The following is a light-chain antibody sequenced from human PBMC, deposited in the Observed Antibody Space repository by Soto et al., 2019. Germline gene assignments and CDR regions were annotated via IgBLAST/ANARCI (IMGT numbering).Light chain of an antibody. CDR2: AVT. V-gene: IGLV2-14*01. J-gene: IGLJ1*01. Sequence: ALTQPASVSGSPGQSITISCTGTSSDVGGYNYVSWYQQHPGKAPKLMIYAVTDRPSGVSSRFSGSKSGNTASLTISGLQAEDEADYYCSSYTSSSTLFGTGTKV. CDR3: SSYTSSSTL. CDR1: SSDVGGYNY.